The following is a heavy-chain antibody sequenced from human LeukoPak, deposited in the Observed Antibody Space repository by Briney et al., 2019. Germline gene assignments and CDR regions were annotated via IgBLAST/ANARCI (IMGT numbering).Heavy chain of an antibody. V-gene: IGHV6-1*01. J-gene: IGHJ6*03. CDR1: GDSVSSNSAA. D-gene: IGHD1-26*01. CDR2: TYYRSKWYN. CDR3: ARGVGAPRGYYYYYMDV. Sequence: SQTLSLTCAISGDSVSSNSAAWNWIRQSPSRGLEWLGRTYYRSKWYNDYAVSVKSRITINPDTSKNQFSLQLNSVTPEDTAVYYCARGVGAPRGYYYYYMDVWGKGTTVTVSS.